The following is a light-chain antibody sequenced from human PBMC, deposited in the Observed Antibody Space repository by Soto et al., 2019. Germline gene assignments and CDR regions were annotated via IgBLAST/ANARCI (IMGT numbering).Light chain of an antibody. CDR3: SSYAGSNNFV. CDR2: EVT. V-gene: IGLV2-8*01. CDR1: TNDIGSYNY. J-gene: IGLJ1*01. Sequence: QSALTQPASVSGSPGQSITLSCAGTTNDIGSYNYVSWFQQHPGEAPKLIIFEVTHRPSGISTRFSGSKSGNTASLTVSGLQAEDEADYYCSSYAGSNNFVFGTGTKLTVL.